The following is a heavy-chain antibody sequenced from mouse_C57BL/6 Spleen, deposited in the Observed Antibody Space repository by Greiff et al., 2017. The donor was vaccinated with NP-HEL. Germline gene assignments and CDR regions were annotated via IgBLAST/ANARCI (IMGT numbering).Heavy chain of an antibody. Sequence: VKLQESGAELVKPGASVKISCKASGYAFSSYWMNWVKQRPGQGLEWIGQIYPGGGDTNYNGKFKGKATLTADKSSSTAYMQLSSLTSEDSAVYFCARGVGSSGFAYWGQGTLVTVSA. CDR2: IYPGGGDT. CDR3: ARGVGSSGFAY. J-gene: IGHJ3*01. CDR1: GYAFSSYW. D-gene: IGHD3-2*02. V-gene: IGHV1-80*01.